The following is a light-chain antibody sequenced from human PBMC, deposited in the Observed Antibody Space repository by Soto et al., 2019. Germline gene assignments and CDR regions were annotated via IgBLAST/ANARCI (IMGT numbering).Light chain of an antibody. J-gene: IGKJ2*01. CDR3: MQGTHWYT. CDR2: QVS. CDR1: QSLVYSDGNTY. V-gene: IGKV2-30*01. Sequence: DVVMTQSPLSLPVTLGQPASISCRSSQSLVYSDGNTYLSWFQQRPGQSPRRLIYQVSNRESGVPDRFSGSGSGTDFTLKISRVEAEDVGFYYCMQGTHWYTFGQGTKLEIK.